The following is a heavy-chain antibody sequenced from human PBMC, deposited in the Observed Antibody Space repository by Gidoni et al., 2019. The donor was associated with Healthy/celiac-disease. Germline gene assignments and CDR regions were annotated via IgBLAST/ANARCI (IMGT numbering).Heavy chain of an antibody. CDR1: GFTFSSYA. D-gene: IGHD2-2*01. CDR2: ISYDGSNK. CDR3: ARAGFDCSSTSCYGDWFDP. V-gene: IGHV3-30-3*01. J-gene: IGHJ5*02. Sequence: QVQLVESGGGVVQPGRSLRLSCAASGFTFSSYAMHWVRQAPGKGLEWVAVISYDGSNKYYADSVKGRFTISRDNSKNTLYLQMNSLRAEDTAVYYCARAGFDCSSTSCYGDWFDPWGQGTLVTVSS.